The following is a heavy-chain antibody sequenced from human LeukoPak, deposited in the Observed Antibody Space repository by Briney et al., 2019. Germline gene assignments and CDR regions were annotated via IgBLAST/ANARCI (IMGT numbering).Heavy chain of an antibody. D-gene: IGHD5-18*01. CDR2: IYYSGST. J-gene: IGHJ3*02. CDR1: GGSISSYY. CDR3: ARDPSMVAVTPTGAFDI. V-gene: IGHV4-59*01. Sequence: PSETLSLTCTVSGGSISSYYWSWIRQPPGKGLEWIGYIYYSGSTNYNPSLKSRVTISVDTSKNQFSLKLSSVTAADTAVYYCARDPSMVAVTPTGAFDIWGQGTMVTVSS.